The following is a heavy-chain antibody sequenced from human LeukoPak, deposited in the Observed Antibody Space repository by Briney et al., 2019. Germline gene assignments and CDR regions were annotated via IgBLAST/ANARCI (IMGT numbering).Heavy chain of an antibody. CDR3: TRHLIGATPFDY. Sequence: PGASLRLSCAASGFTFSSYAMSWVRQASGKGLEWVGRIRSKPNNYATAYTASVKGRFTISRDDSKNTAYLQMNSLNTEDTAMYYCTRHLIGATPFDYWGQGTLVSVSS. CDR2: IRSKPNNYAT. J-gene: IGHJ4*02. CDR1: GFTFSSYA. V-gene: IGHV3-73*01. D-gene: IGHD4/OR15-4a*01.